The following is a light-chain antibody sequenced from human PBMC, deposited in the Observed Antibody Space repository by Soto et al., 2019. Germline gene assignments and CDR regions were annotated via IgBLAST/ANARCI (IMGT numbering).Light chain of an antibody. V-gene: IGKV1-39*01. Sequence: DIQMTQSPSSLSASVGDRVTITCRASQSISSYLNWYQQKPGKAPKLLIYAASSLQSGVPSRFSGSGSGTDFTLTISSLQPEDFATYYCQQGYSTTRTFGQGTKVDIX. J-gene: IGKJ1*01. CDR3: QQGYSTTRT. CDR2: AAS. CDR1: QSISSY.